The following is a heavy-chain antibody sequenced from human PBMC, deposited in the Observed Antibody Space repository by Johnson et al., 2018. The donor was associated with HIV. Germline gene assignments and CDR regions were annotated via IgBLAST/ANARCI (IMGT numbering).Heavy chain of an antibody. CDR2: IYSGGST. V-gene: IGHV3-23*03. D-gene: IGHD3-3*01. CDR1: GFTFDDYG. J-gene: IGHJ3*02. CDR3: AKTAWVFEGDASDI. Sequence: VQLVESGGGVVRPGGSLRLPCAASGFTFDDYGMSWVRQAPGKGLEWVSVIYSGGSTYYADSVKGRFTISRDNSKNTLYLQMNSLRAEDTAIYYCAKTAWVFEGDASDIWGQGTMVTVSS.